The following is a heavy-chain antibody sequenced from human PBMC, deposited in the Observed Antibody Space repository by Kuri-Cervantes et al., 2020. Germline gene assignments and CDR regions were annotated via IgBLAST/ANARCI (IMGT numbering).Heavy chain of an antibody. J-gene: IGHJ3*02. D-gene: IGHD2-2*01. CDR2: INTYTGNP. V-gene: IGHV7-4-1*02. CDR3: ASSDCSSTSCYADFLDAFDI. CDR1: GYTFTSYA. Sequence: ASVKVSCKASGYTFTSYAMNWVRQAPGQGLEWMGWINTYTGNPTYAQGFTGRFVFSLDTSVSTAYLQISSLKAEDTAVYYCASSDCSSTSCYADFLDAFDIWGQGTMVTVSS.